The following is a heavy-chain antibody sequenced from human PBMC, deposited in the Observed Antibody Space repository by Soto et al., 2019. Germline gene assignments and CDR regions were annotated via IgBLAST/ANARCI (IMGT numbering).Heavy chain of an antibody. CDR2: IRGSGGST. V-gene: IGHV3-23*01. CDR1: GFTFSNYA. CDR3: AKDLSYFDFWSGSPFDP. Sequence: GGSLRLSCAASGFTFSNYAMSWVRQAPGKGLEWVSAIRGSGGSTYYADSVKGRFTISRDNSKNTLYLQMNSLRAEDTAVYYCAKDLSYFDFWSGSPFDPWGQGTLVTVSS. D-gene: IGHD3-3*01. J-gene: IGHJ5*02.